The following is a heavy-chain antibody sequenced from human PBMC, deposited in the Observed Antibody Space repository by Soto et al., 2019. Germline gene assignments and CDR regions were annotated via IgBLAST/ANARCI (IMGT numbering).Heavy chain of an antibody. CDR3: TTDLINFTEALGMATRTPDAAFDI. V-gene: IGHV3-15*07. J-gene: IGHJ3*02. CDR1: GFTFSNAW. Sequence: GGSLRLSCAASGFTFSNAWMNWVRQAPGKGLEGVGRIKSKTDGGTTDYAAPVKGRFTISRDDSKNTLYLQINSMKTEDTALYYCTTDLINFTEALGMATRTPDAAFDIWGQGTLVTVSS. CDR2: IKSKTDGGTT. D-gene: IGHD5-12*01.